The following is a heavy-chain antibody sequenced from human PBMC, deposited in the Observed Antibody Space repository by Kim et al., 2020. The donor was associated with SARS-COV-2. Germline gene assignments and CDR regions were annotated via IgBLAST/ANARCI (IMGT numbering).Heavy chain of an antibody. D-gene: IGHD3-10*01. CDR2: ISYDGSNK. Sequence: GGSLRLSCAASGFTFSSYGMHWVRQAPGKGLEWVAVISYDGSNKYYADSVKGRFTISRDNSKNTLYLQMNSLRAEDTAAYYCAKDLWFGESSYYYGMDVWGQGTTVTVSS. V-gene: IGHV3-30*18. CDR1: GFTFSSYG. J-gene: IGHJ6*02. CDR3: AKDLWFGESSYYYGMDV.